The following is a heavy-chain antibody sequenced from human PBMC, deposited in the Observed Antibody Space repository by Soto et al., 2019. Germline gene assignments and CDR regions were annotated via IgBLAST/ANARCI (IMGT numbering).Heavy chain of an antibody. CDR1: GYTFTGYY. Sequence: ASVKVSCKASGYTFTGYYMHWVRQAPGQGLEWMGWINPNSGGTNYAQKFQGWVTMTRDTSISTAYMELSRLRSEDTAVYYCARGGSSSTPLWFDPWGQGTLVTVSS. CDR2: INPNSGGT. CDR3: ARGGSSSTPLWFDP. V-gene: IGHV1-2*04. D-gene: IGHD6-13*01. J-gene: IGHJ5*02.